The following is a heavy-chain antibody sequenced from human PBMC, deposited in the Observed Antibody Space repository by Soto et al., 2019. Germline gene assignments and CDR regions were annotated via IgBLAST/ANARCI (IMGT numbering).Heavy chain of an antibody. CDR3: ARAKDIVVVPAAPRGAVVDP. D-gene: IGHD2-2*01. CDR2: IYYSGST. Sequence: SETLSLTCTVSGGSISSGGYYWSWIRQHPGKGLEWIGYIYYSGSTYYNPSLKSRVTISVDTSKNQFSLKLSSVTAADTAVYYCARAKDIVVVPAAPRGAVVDPWGQGTLVTVSS. J-gene: IGHJ5*02. V-gene: IGHV4-31*03. CDR1: GGSISSGGYY.